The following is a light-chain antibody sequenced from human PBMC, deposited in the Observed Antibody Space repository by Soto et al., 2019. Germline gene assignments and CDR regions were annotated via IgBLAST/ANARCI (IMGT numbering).Light chain of an antibody. J-gene: IGLJ1*01. V-gene: IGLV2-14*01. CDR1: SSDVGGYNY. Sequence: QSALTQPASVSGSPGQSITISCTGTSSDVGGYNYVSWYQQHPGKAPKRMIYDVSNRPSGVSNRFSGSKSGNTASLTISGLQDEDEADYYCSSYTSSSPYVFGTGTKLTVL. CDR2: DVS. CDR3: SSYTSSSPYV.